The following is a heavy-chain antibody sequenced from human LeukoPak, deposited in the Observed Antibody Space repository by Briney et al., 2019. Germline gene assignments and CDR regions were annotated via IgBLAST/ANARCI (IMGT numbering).Heavy chain of an antibody. D-gene: IGHD1-26*01. Sequence: ASVKVSCKASGYTFASYDIIWVRQAPGQGLEWMGWISAYNGNTNYAQKLQGRVTMTTDTSTSTSYMELRSLRSDDTAVYYCAKDQRWESPHYLDSWGQGTLVTVSS. CDR3: AKDQRWESPHYLDS. V-gene: IGHV1-18*01. CDR1: GYTFASYD. J-gene: IGHJ4*02. CDR2: ISAYNGNT.